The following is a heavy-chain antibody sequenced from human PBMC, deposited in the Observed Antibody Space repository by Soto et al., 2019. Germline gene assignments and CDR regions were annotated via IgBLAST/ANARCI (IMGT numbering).Heavy chain of an antibody. CDR1: GFTVSSNY. V-gene: IGHV3-53*01. D-gene: IGHD2-15*01. J-gene: IGHJ4*02. CDR2: IYSGGST. Sequence: EVQLVESGGGLIQPGGSLRLSCAASGFTVSSNYMSWVRQAPGKGLEWVSVIYSGGSTYYADSVKGRFTISRANSKNTVYLQMNSLRAEDTAVYYCARGKWAGADTPIDYWGQGTLVTVSS. CDR3: ARGKWAGADTPIDY.